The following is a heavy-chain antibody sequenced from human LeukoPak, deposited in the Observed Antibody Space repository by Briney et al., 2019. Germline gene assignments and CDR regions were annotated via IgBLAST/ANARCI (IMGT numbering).Heavy chain of an antibody. CDR1: GFSVTSKY. CDR3: AREGED. V-gene: IGHV3-66*01. D-gene: IGHD2-21*01. J-gene: IGHJ4*02. Sequence: GGSLRLSCAASGFSVTSKYINWVRQAPGKGLEWVSVIYSGGSTYYADSVKGRFTISRDNSKNTLYLQMNSLRAEDTAVYYCAREGEDWGQGTLVTVSS. CDR2: IYSGGST.